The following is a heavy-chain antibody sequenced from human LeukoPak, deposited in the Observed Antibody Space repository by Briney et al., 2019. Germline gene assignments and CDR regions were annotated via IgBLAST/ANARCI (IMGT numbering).Heavy chain of an antibody. D-gene: IGHD3-16*01. V-gene: IGHV4-34*01. Sequence: SETLSLTCAVCGASFSDCYWSWVRQSPEKGLEWIGEINNSGSTSYNPSLNSRVIMSVDRSKNQFSLRLTSVTAADTAVYYCARGRYGPRLGNWGQGTLVTVSS. J-gene: IGHJ4*02. CDR1: GASFSDCY. CDR3: ARGRYGPRLGN. CDR2: INNSGST.